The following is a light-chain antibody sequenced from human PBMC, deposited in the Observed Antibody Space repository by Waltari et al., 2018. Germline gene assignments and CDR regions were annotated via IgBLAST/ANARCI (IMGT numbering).Light chain of an antibody. CDR1: SLRISY. V-gene: IGLV3-19*01. J-gene: IGLJ2*01. CDR3: TSRDLSGDVV. CDR2: GKN. Sequence: SSELTQDPAVSVALGQTVRITCQGDSLRISYGSWCRQKPGQSPELVIYGKNNRPSWIPDRFSASSSGNTASWTITGAQAEDEADYYCTSRDLSGDVVFGGGTKVTVL.